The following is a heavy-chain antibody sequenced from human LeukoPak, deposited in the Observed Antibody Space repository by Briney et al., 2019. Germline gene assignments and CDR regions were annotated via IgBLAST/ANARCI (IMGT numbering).Heavy chain of an antibody. CDR2: ISSSSSTI. V-gene: IGHV3-48*01. CDR1: GFTFSSYS. CDR3: ARDTVFGRFPLYDY. Sequence: GGSLRLSCAASGFTFSSYSMNWVRQAPGKGLEWVSYISSSSSTIYYADSVKGRFTISRDNAKNSLYLQMNSLRAEDTAVYYCARDTVFGRFPLYDYWGQGTLVTVSS. D-gene: IGHD3-16*01. J-gene: IGHJ4*02.